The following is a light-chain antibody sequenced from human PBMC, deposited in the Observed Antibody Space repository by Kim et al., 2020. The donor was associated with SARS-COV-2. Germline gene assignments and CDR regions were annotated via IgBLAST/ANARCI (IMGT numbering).Light chain of an antibody. CDR3: QQSSIWPLT. Sequence: LSPGERATLSCRASQSISSYLAWYQQKPGQAPRLLIYGSSNRATGIPARFSGGGFGTDFTLTISSLEPEDFAVYYCQQSSIWPLTFGGGTKVDIK. J-gene: IGKJ4*01. CDR1: QSISSY. CDR2: GSS. V-gene: IGKV3-11*01.